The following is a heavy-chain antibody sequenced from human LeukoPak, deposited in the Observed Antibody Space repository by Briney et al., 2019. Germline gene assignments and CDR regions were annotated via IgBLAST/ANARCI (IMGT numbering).Heavy chain of an antibody. Sequence: GGSLRLSCAASGFTFSSYAMCWVRAAPGEGLEWVSAISVSGGSTYYADSVKGRFTISRDNSKNTLYLQMNSLRAEDTAVYYCAKATRIYDFWSGSPYYFDYWGQGTLVTVSS. V-gene: IGHV3-23*01. D-gene: IGHD3-3*01. J-gene: IGHJ4*02. CDR2: ISVSGGST. CDR3: AKATRIYDFWSGSPYYFDY. CDR1: GFTFSSYA.